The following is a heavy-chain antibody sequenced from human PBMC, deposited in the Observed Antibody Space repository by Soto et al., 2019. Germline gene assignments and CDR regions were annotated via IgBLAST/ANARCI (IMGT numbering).Heavy chain of an antibody. J-gene: IGHJ4*02. Sequence: QVHLVQSGAEVKKPGASVKVSCKGSGYTFTSYGITWVRQAPGQGLEWMGWISAHNGNTNYAQKLQGRVTVTTDTSPRTAYMELRSLRSDDPAVYYCARGRYGDYWGQGALVTVSS. D-gene: IGHD1-1*01. CDR1: GYTFTSYG. V-gene: IGHV1-18*01. CDR3: ARGRYGDY. CDR2: ISAHNGNT.